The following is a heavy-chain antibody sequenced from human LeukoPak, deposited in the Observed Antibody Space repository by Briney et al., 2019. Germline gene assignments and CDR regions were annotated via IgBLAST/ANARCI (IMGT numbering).Heavy chain of an antibody. D-gene: IGHD2-15*01. V-gene: IGHV4-38-2*02. CDR3: ARDQVVTVVFDY. J-gene: IGHJ4*02. CDR1: GYSISSGYY. CDR2: IYHSGST. Sequence: TSETLSLTCTASGYSISSGYYWGWIRQSPGKWLEWIGTIYHSGSTYYNPSLKSRVTISVATSKNQFSLKLSSVTAADTAVYYCARDQVVTVVFDYWGQGTLVTVSS.